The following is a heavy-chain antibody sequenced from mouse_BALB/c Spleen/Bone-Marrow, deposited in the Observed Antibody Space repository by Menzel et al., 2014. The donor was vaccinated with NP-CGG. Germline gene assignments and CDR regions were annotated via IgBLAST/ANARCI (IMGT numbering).Heavy chain of an antibody. D-gene: IGHD2-4*01. CDR3: ARHMIRGFAY. V-gene: IGHV5-12-1*01. CDR1: GFAFSSYD. CDR2: ISSGGGST. Sequence: EVKLVESGGGLVKPGGSLKLSCAASGFAFSSYDMSWVRQTPEKRLEWVAYISSGGGSTYYSATVKGRFTISRDNAKNTLYLEMSSLKSEDTAMYYCARHMIRGFAYWGQGTLVTVSA. J-gene: IGHJ3*01.